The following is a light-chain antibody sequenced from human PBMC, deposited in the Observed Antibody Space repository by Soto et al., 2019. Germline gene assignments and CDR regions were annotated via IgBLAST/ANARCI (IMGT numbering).Light chain of an antibody. CDR2: GAS. Sequence: IVLTQSPGTLSLSPGERATLSCRASQSVGNSLAWYQQNPGRAPTLLIFGASSRATGVPDRXXGSRSWTDFTITISRREPEDFAVYYCQQYGRSPRVTFGGGTKVEIK. V-gene: IGKV3-20*01. CDR1: QSVGNS. CDR3: QQYGRSPRVT. J-gene: IGKJ4*01.